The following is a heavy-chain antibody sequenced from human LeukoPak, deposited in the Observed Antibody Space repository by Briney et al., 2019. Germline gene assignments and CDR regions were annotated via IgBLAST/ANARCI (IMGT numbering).Heavy chain of an antibody. V-gene: IGHV3-72*01. J-gene: IGHJ3*01. CDR3: ARGWYSGIPRAFDV. Sequence: PGGSLRLSCAAAGFTFSDHYMDWVRQAPGKGLEWVGRTRNKAKSYSTECAASVQGRFTISRDDSKNSLYLQMKSLTTEDSGVYYCARGWYSGIPRAFDVWGQGTMVTVSS. CDR2: TRNKAKSYST. D-gene: IGHD1-26*01. CDR1: GFTFSDHY.